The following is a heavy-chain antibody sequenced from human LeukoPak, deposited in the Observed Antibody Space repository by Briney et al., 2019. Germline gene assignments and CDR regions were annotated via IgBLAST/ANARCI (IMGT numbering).Heavy chain of an antibody. CDR1: GDSDSSNGAA. Sequence: SQTLSLTCAISGDSDSSNGAAWTWIRQSPSRGLEWLGRTFYRSKWYHDYAVSVKSRVIINSDTSNNQFSLQLNSVTPEDTAVYYCAREKDDYFPFDPWGQGTLVTVSS. V-gene: IGHV6-1*01. CDR3: AREKDDYFPFDP. J-gene: IGHJ5*02. D-gene: IGHD2/OR15-2a*01. CDR2: TFYRSKWYH.